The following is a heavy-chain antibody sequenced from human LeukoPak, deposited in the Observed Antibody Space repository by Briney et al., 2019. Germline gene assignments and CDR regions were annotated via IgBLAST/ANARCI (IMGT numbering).Heavy chain of an antibody. D-gene: IGHD2-2*01. V-gene: IGHV3-74*01. Sequence: GGSLRLSCAASGFTFSSYWMHWVRQAPGKGLVWVSRINSDGSSTSYADSVKGRFTISRDNDKNTLYLQMNSLRAEDTAVYYCARDQMAYCSSTSCYDDGMDVWGKGTTVTVSS. CDR3: ARDQMAYCSSTSCYDDGMDV. J-gene: IGHJ6*04. CDR2: INSDGSST. CDR1: GFTFSSYW.